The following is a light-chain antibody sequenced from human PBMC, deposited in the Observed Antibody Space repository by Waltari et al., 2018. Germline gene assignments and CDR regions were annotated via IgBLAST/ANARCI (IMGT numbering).Light chain of an antibody. J-gene: IGKJ5*01. CDR1: QSISSY. V-gene: IGKV1-39*01. Sequence: DIQMTQSPSSLSASVGDRVTITCRASQSISSYLNWYQQKPGKAPKLLIYAASSLQSGVPSRFSGSGSGTDFTLTIISLQPEDFATYYCQQSYSTPGITFGQGTRLEIK. CDR2: AAS. CDR3: QQSYSTPGIT.